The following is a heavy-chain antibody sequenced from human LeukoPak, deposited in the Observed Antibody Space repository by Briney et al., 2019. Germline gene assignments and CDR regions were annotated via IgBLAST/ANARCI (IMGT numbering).Heavy chain of an antibody. Sequence: ASVKVSCKASGYTFTSFYMHWARQAPGQGLEWMGIINPSGSSTTYAQKFQGRVTMTRDLSTSTVYMELSSLRSEDTAVYYCAGGSSDGFGELLVDPWGQGTLVTVSS. V-gene: IGHV1-46*01. D-gene: IGHD3-10*01. J-gene: IGHJ5*02. CDR1: GYTFTSFY. CDR3: AGGSSDGFGELLVDP. CDR2: INPSGSST.